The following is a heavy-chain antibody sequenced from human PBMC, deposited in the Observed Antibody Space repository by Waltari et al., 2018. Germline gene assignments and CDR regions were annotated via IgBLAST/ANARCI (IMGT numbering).Heavy chain of an antibody. J-gene: IGHJ4*02. CDR2: IYTSGST. CDR3: AACGGDCYSFDY. V-gene: IGHV4-4*07. D-gene: IGHD2-21*02. CDR1: GGSISSYY. Sequence: QVQLQESGPGLVKPSETLSLTCTVSGGSISSYYWSWIRQPAGKGPEWIGRIYTSGSTTYNPSLKSRVTISVDKSKNQFSLKLSSVTAADTAVYYCAACGGDCYSFDYWGQGTLVTVSS.